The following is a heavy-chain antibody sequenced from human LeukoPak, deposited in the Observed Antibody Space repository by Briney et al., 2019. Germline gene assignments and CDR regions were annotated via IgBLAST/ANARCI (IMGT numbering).Heavy chain of an antibody. V-gene: IGHV1-2*06. D-gene: IGHD6-19*01. CDR1: GYTFTGYY. Sequence: EASVKLSCKASGYTFTGYYMHWVRQAPGQGLEWMGRINPNSGSTNYAQKFQGRVTMNRDPSISTAYMELSRLRPDDTAVYYCARDHAVAGSDYWGQGTLVTVSS. CDR3: ARDHAVAGSDY. CDR2: INPNSGST. J-gene: IGHJ4*02.